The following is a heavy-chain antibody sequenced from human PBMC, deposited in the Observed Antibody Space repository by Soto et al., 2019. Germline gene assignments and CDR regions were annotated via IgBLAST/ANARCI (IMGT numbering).Heavy chain of an antibody. Sequence: SETLSLTCTVSGGSISSGGYYWSWIRQHPGKGLEWIGYIYYSGSTYYNPSLKSRVTISVDTSKNQFSLKLSSVTAADTAVYYCARDRQNPPHYFDYWGQGTLVTVSS. CDR3: ARDRQNPPHYFDY. CDR1: GGSISSGGYY. V-gene: IGHV4-31*03. CDR2: IYYSGST. J-gene: IGHJ4*02.